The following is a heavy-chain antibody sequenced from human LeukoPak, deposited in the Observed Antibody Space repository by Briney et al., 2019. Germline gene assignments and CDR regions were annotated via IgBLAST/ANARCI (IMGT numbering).Heavy chain of an antibody. CDR2: IKAKAHGGTI. J-gene: IGHJ4*02. Sequence: GGSLRLSCAASGFTFINAWMAWVRQAPGQGLEWVGRIKAKAHGGTIEYAAPVKGRFTISRDDSKNTLYLQMNSLKTEDTAVYYCTTDGVGVEGATYDNWGQGTLVSVSS. CDR1: GFTFINAW. V-gene: IGHV3-15*01. D-gene: IGHD1-26*01. CDR3: TTDGVGVEGATYDN.